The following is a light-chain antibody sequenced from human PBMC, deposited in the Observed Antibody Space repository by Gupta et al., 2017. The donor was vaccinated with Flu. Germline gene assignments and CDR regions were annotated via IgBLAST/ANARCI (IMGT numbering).Light chain of an antibody. CDR2: RNN. CDR3: AAWDDSLRGAV. CDR1: SSNIGSNS. J-gene: IGLJ2*01. Sequence: QSVLTQPPSASGTPGQRVTISCSGSSSNIGSNSVYWYQQLPGTAPKLLIYRNNQRPSGVPDRFSGSKSGTSASLAISGLRSEDEADYYCAAWDDSLRGAVFGGGTKLTVL. V-gene: IGLV1-47*01.